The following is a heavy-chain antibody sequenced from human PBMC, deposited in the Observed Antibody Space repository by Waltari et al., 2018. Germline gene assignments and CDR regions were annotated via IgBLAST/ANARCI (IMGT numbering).Heavy chain of an antibody. D-gene: IGHD4-17*01. Sequence: EVQLVESGGGVIRPGGSLRLSCAASGFTFADYGMTWVRQAPGKGLEWVSGINYNGGRTGYADSVKGRFTISRDDAKNSLYLQMHSLRVEDTAVYYCVRGYGDYSYGYWGQGTLVTVSS. J-gene: IGHJ4*02. V-gene: IGHV3-20*04. CDR2: INYNGGRT. CDR1: GFTFADYG. CDR3: VRGYGDYSYGY.